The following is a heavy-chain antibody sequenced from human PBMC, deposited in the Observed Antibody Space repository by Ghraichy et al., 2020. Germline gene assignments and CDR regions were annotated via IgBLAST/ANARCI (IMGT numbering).Heavy chain of an antibody. V-gene: IGHV3-23*01. J-gene: IGHJ3*02. CDR1: GFTFSSYA. Sequence: GGSLRLSCAASGFTFSSYAMSWVSQAPGKGLEWVSAISGSGGSTYYTDSVKGRFTISRDNSKNTLYLQMNSLRAEDTAVYYCAKWGIAVAGTHLAFDIWGQVTMVTFSS. D-gene: IGHD6-19*01. CDR2: ISGSGGST. CDR3: AKWGIAVAGTHLAFDI.